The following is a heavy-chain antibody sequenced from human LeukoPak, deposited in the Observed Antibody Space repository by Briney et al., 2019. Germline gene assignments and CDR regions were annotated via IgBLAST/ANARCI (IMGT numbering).Heavy chain of an antibody. D-gene: IGHD2-2*02. V-gene: IGHV1-69-2*01. J-gene: IGHJ6*03. CDR2: VDPEDGET. CDR3: ATAQNNKHCSSSTCYTSRYYMDV. Sequence: GATVKISCKASGYTFTDYYMHWVQQAPGKGLEWMGRVDPEDGETIYAEKFQGRVTITADTSTDTAYMELRSLRSEDTAVYYCATAQNNKHCSSSTCYTSRYYMDVWGNGTTVTVSS. CDR1: GYTFTDYY.